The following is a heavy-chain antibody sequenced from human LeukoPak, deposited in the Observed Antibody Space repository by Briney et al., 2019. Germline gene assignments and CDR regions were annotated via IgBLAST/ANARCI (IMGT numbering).Heavy chain of an antibody. CDR3: ARAPITIFGVVIRKKHAFDI. CDR2: IYYSGST. Sequence: SETLSLTCTVSGGSISSSSYYWGWIRQPPGKGLEWIGSIYYSGSTYYNPSLKSRVTISVDTSKNQFSLKLSSVTAADTAVYYCARAPITIFGVVIRKKHAFDIWGQGTMVTVSS. V-gene: IGHV4-39*01. J-gene: IGHJ3*02. D-gene: IGHD3-3*01. CDR1: GGSISSSSYY.